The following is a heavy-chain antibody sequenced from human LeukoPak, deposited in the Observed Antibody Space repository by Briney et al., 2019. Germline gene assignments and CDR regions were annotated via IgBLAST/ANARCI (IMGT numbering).Heavy chain of an antibody. CDR1: GGSISSYY. CDR3: ARPRRDGYNRDAFDI. D-gene: IGHD5-24*01. V-gene: IGHV4-59*08. CDR2: IYYSGST. J-gene: IGHJ3*02. Sequence: SETLSLTCTVSGGSISSYYWSWIRQPPGKGLEWIGYIYYSGSTNYNPSLKSRVTISVDTSKNQFSLKLSSVTAADTAVYYCARPRRDGYNRDAFDIWGQGTMVTVSS.